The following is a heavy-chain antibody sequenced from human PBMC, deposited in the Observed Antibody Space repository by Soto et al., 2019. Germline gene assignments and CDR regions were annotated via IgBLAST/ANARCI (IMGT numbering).Heavy chain of an antibody. Sequence: HPGGSLRLSCAVSGFTFSNFWMSWVRQAPGKGLEWVANINFDGSQQHYVDSVEGRFTISRDNAENSLNLQMNSLRPEDTAVYYCARWAVGFDTWGQGTPVTVSS. J-gene: IGHJ5*02. CDR3: ARWAVGFDT. V-gene: IGHV3-7*01. CDR2: INFDGSQQ. CDR1: GFTFSNFW.